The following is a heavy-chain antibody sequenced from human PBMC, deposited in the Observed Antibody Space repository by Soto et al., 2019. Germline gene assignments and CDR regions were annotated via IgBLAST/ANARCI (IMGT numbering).Heavy chain of an antibody. CDR1: GFTFSSYE. Sequence: PGGSLRLSCAASGFTFSSYEMNWVRQAPGKGLEWVSYISSSGSTIYYADSVKGRFTISRDNAKNSLYLQMNSLRAEDTAVYYCARTRYIVVLMVYARNDAFDIWGQGTMVTVSS. CDR2: ISSSGSTI. CDR3: ARTRYIVVLMVYARNDAFDI. D-gene: IGHD2-8*01. V-gene: IGHV3-48*03. J-gene: IGHJ3*02.